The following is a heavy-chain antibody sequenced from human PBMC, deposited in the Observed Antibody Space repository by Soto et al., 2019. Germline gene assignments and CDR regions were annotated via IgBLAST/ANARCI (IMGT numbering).Heavy chain of an antibody. V-gene: IGHV1-18*01. D-gene: IGHD2-2*01. J-gene: IGHJ6*02. CDR1: GYPFTHYG. CDR3: AREGLVLVPTTVNSDYYYYAMDV. CDR2: ISPFNGNT. Sequence: ASVKVSCKSSGYPFTHYGITWVRQAPGQGLEWMGWISPFNGNTNYGQTLQGRVTLTTDTSTSTVYMELRSLRSDDTAVYYCAREGLVLVPTTVNSDYYYYAMDVWGQGTTVTVSS.